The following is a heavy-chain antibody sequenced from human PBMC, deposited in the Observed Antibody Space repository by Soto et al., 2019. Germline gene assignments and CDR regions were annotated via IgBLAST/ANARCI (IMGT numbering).Heavy chain of an antibody. D-gene: IGHD3-9*01. Sequence: PGGSLRLSCAASGFTFSSYAMSWVRQAPGKGLEWVSAISGSGGSTYYADSVKGRFTISRDNSKNTLYLQMNSLRAEDTAVYYCAKDRLAQLVLRYFDWLLGYFDYWGQGTLVTVSS. CDR2: ISGSGGST. CDR1: GFTFSSYA. J-gene: IGHJ4*02. V-gene: IGHV3-23*01. CDR3: AKDRLAQLVLRYFDWLLGYFDY.